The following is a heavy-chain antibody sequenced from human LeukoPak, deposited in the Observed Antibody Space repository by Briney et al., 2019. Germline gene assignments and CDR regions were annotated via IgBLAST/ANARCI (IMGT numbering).Heavy chain of an antibody. CDR3: ARYGDLFDY. J-gene: IGHJ4*02. CDR1: GGSISSSSYY. V-gene: IGHV4-39*01. D-gene: IGHD4-17*01. CDR2: IYYSGST. Sequence: PSETLSLTCTVSGGSISSSSYYWGWIRQPPGKGLEWIGSIYYSGSTYYNPSLKSRVTISVDTSKNQFSLKLSSVTAADTAVYYCARYGDLFDYWGQGTLVTVSS.